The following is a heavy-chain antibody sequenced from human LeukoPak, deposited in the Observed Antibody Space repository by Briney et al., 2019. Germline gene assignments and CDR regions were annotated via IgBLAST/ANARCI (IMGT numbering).Heavy chain of an antibody. CDR3: ARDHPSGWYPYVWFDP. V-gene: IGHV3-23*01. CDR1: GFTFSSFG. D-gene: IGHD6-19*01. Sequence: PGGSLRLSCAASGFTFSSFGMSWVRQAPGKGLEWVSAISSTGGTAYYADSVKGRFTISRDNAKNSLYLQMNSLRAEDTAVYYCARDHPSGWYPYVWFDPWGQGTLVTVSS. J-gene: IGHJ5*02. CDR2: ISSTGGTA.